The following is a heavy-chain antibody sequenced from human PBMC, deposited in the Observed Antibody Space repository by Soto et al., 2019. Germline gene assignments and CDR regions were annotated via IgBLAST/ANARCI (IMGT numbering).Heavy chain of an antibody. CDR3: ARPFFGVVSLDAFDI. D-gene: IGHD3-3*01. CDR2: FDPEDGET. Sequence: VKVSFKVSGYTLTELSMHWVRQAPGKGLEWMGGFDPEDGETIYAQKFQGRVTMTEDTSTDTAYMELSSLKASDTAMYYCARPFFGVVSLDAFDIWGQGTMVTVSS. V-gene: IGHV1-24*01. CDR1: GYTLTELS. J-gene: IGHJ3*02.